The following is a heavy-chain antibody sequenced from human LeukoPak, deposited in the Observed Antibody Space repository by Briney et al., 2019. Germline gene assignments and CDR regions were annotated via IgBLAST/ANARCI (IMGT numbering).Heavy chain of an antibody. CDR1: GYTFTSYD. D-gene: IGHD6-19*01. V-gene: IGHV1-8*03. CDR3: ARGGAYSSGWTEFDY. J-gene: IGHJ4*01. Sequence: ASVKVSCKASGYTFTSYDINLVRQATGQGLEWMGWMNPNSGNTGYAQKFQGRVTITRNTSISTAYMELSSLRSEDTAVYYCARGGAYSSGWTEFDYWGQGTLVTVSS. CDR2: MNPNSGNT.